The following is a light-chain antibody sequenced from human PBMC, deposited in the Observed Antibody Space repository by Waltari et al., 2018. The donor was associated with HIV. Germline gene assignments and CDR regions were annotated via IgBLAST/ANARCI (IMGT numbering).Light chain of an antibody. CDR1: QSVGTS. V-gene: IGKV3-11*01. Sequence: EIVLTQSPATLSLSPGERATPSCRPSQSVGTSLVWYQQKPGQPPRLLIYDTSNRATGIPARFRGSGSGTDFTLTISTLEPEDFAVYYCQQRDNWPITFGPGTKVEIK. CDR2: DTS. J-gene: IGKJ3*01. CDR3: QQRDNWPIT.